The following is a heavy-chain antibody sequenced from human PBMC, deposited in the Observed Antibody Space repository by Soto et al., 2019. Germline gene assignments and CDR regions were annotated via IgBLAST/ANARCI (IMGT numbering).Heavy chain of an antibody. CDR1: GFTFSSYA. J-gene: IGHJ6*02. CDR2: ISYDGSNK. CDR3: ARDMDV. Sequence: QVQLVESGGGVVQPGRSLRLSCAASGFTFSSYAMHWVRQAPGKGLEWVAVISYDGSNKYYADSVKGRFTISRDNSKNTLYLQMNSLRAEDTAVYYCARDMDVWGQGTTVNVSS. V-gene: IGHV3-30-3*01.